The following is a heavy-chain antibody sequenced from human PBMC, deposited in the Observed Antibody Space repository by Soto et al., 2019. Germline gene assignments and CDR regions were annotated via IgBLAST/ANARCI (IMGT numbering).Heavy chain of an antibody. CDR2: INAGNGNT. CDR3: ARVGLRAVGSWFDP. Sequence: ASVKVSCKASGYTFTSYSMHWVRQAPGQRLEWMGWINAGNGNTKYSQKFQGRVTITRDTSASTAYMELSSVTAADTAVYYCARVGLRAVGSWFDPWGQGTLVTVSS. J-gene: IGHJ5*02. D-gene: IGHD6-19*01. CDR1: GYTFTSYS. V-gene: IGHV1-3*01.